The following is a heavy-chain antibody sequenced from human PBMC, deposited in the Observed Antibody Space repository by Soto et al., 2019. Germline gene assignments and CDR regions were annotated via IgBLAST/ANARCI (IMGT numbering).Heavy chain of an antibody. D-gene: IGHD5-18*01. Sequence: QVQLQESGPGLVKPSQTLSLTCTVSGGSISNGDYYWSWIRQPPGKGLEWIGYFYYSGSTYYNPSLKSRVTISVDTSKNQFSLKLSSVTAADTAVYYCARDRARGYSYGDWGQGTLVTVSS. CDR2: FYYSGST. J-gene: IGHJ4*02. CDR1: GGSISNGDYY. CDR3: ARDRARGYSYGD. V-gene: IGHV4-30-4*01.